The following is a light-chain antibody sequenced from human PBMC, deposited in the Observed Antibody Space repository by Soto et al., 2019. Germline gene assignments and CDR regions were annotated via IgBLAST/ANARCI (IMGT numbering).Light chain of an antibody. CDR3: QSYDSSLSCYVV. CDR1: SSNIGAGYD. Sequence: QSVLTQPPSVSGAPGQRVTISCTGSSSNIGAGYDVHWYQQLPGTAPKLLIYGNSNRPSGVPDRFSGYKSGTSASLAITGIQAEYEADYYCQSYDSSLSCYVVFGGGTKLTVL. CDR2: GNS. V-gene: IGLV1-40*01. J-gene: IGLJ2*01.